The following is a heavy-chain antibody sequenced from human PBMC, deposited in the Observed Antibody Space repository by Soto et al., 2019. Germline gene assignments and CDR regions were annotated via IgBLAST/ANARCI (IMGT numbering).Heavy chain of an antibody. D-gene: IGHD3-10*01. CDR1: GASISSGGYS. J-gene: IGHJ4*02. Sequence: QLQLQESGSGLVKPSQTLSLTCAVSGASISSGGYSWSWIRQPPGKGLEWIGYIYDNGSTNYNPSLKSRVTISVDRSRNRFSLNLSSVTAADTAVYYCARAGGSGSYFVYWGQGTLVTVSS. CDR3: ARAGGSGSYFVY. V-gene: IGHV4-30-2*01. CDR2: IYDNGST.